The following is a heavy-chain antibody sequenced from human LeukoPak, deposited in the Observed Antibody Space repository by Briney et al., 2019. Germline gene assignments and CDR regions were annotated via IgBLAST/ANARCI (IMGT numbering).Heavy chain of an antibody. CDR3: ARGSSPYNWYFDL. J-gene: IGHJ2*01. CDR2: IGADSGDTHGDT. D-gene: IGHD4-11*01. V-gene: IGHV1-18*01. CDR1: GYRLRNHG. Sequence: ASVKVSCKASGYRLRNHGISWVRQAPGQGLEWMGWIGADSGDTHGDTHYAEKLQGRVTMTTDTSTDTAYMDLRGLTSDDTAVYYCARGSSPYNWYFDLWGRGTLVTVSS.